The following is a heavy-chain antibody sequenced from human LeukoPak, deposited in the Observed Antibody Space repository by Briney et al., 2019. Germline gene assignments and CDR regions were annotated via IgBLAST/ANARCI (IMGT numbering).Heavy chain of an antibody. CDR2: IYSGGST. Sequence: GGSLRLSCAASGFTVSSNYMSWVRQAPGKGLEWVSVIYSGGSTYYADSVKGRFTISRDNSKNTLYLQMNSLRAEDTAVYYCARGATKTQGGSSWYVNYYYGMDVWGQGTMVTVSS. J-gene: IGHJ6*02. V-gene: IGHV3-53*01. CDR1: GFTVSSNY. D-gene: IGHD6-13*01. CDR3: ARGATKTQGGSSWYVNYYYGMDV.